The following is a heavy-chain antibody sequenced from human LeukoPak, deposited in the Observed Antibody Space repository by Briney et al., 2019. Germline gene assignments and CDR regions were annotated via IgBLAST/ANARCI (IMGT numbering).Heavy chain of an antibody. V-gene: IGHV3-7*05. CDR3: ARGGAAGTVDY. CDR2: IKQDGSEK. J-gene: IGHJ4*02. CDR1: GFNFSTYW. Sequence: PGGSLRLSCAASGFNFSTYWMSWVRQAPGKGLEWVANIKQDGSEKYYVDSVKGRFTISRDNAKNSLYLQMNSLRAEDTAVYYCARGGAAGTVDYWGQGTLVTVSS. D-gene: IGHD6-13*01.